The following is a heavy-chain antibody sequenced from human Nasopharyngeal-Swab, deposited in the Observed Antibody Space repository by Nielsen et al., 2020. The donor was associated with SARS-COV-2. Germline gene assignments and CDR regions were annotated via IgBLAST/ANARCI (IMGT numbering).Heavy chain of an antibody. CDR3: ARLLTIFGVASAAIDY. J-gene: IGHJ4*02. CDR1: GGSISSSSYY. Sequence: SETLSLTCTVSGGSISSSSYYWGWIRQPPGKGLEWIGSIYYSGSTYYNPSLKSRVTISVDTSKNQFSLKLSSVTAADTAVYYCARLLTIFGVASAAIDYWGQGTLVTVSS. V-gene: IGHV4-39*01. CDR2: IYYSGST. D-gene: IGHD3-3*01.